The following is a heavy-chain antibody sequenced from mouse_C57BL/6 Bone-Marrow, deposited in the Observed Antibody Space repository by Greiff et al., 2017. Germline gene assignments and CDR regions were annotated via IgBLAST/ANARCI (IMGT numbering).Heavy chain of an antibody. CDR2: INPYNGGT. CDR3: AREGYYYGSLWYFDV. J-gene: IGHJ1*03. Sequence: VQLQQSGPVLVKPGASVKMSCKASGYTFTDYYMNWVKQSHGKSLEWIGVINPYNGGTSYNQKFKGKATLTVDKSSSTAYMELNSLTSEDSAVYYCAREGYYYGSLWYFDVWGTGTTVTVSS. V-gene: IGHV1-19*01. D-gene: IGHD1-1*01. CDR1: GYTFTDYY.